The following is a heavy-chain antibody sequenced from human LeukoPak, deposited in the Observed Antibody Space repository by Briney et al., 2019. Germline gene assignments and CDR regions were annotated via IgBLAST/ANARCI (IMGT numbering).Heavy chain of an antibody. CDR3: ARADLAAAVGFDY. CDR2: ISGSGGSI. J-gene: IGHJ4*02. CDR1: GFIFSTYV. Sequence: GGSLRLSCAASGFIFSTYVMNWVRQAPGKGLEWVSAISGSGGSIYYADSVKGRFTVSRDNAKNSLYLQMNSLRDEDTAVYYCARADLAAAVGFDYWGQGTLVTVSS. V-gene: IGHV3-23*01. D-gene: IGHD6-13*01.